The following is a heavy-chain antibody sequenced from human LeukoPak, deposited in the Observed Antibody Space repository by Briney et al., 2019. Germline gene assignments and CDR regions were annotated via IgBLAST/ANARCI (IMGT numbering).Heavy chain of an antibody. D-gene: IGHD4-11*01. V-gene: IGHV3-30*18. CDR3: AKFYSLYYFDY. CDR2: ISYDGSNK. CDR1: GFTFSDYG. Sequence: GGSLRLSCAASGFTFSDYGMHWVRQAPGKGLEWVAVISYDGSNKYYADSVKGRFTISRDPSKNTLSLQMNSLRAEDTAVYYCAKFYSLYYFDYWGQGTLVTVSS. J-gene: IGHJ4*02.